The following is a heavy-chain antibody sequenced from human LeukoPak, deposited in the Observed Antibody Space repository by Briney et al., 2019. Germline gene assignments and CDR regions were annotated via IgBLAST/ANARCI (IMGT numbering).Heavy chain of an antibody. J-gene: IGHJ4*02. D-gene: IGHD1-14*01. CDR1: GYTFTSYA. Sequence: ASVKVSCKASGYTFTSYAMHWVRQAPGQRLEWMGWINAGNGNTKYSQKFQGRVTITRDTSASTAYMELSSLRSEDTAVYYCARDRTNRTCFDYWGQGTLVTVSS. CDR3: ARDRTNRTCFDY. V-gene: IGHV1-3*01. CDR2: INAGNGNT.